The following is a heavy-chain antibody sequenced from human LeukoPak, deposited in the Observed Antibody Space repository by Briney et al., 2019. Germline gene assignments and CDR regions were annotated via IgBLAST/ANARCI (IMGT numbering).Heavy chain of an antibody. CDR3: ARNLWFGESSDAFDM. V-gene: IGHV1-46*01. J-gene: IGHJ3*02. CDR1: RYTFTDDY. Sequence: ASVKVSCKASRYTFTDDYIHWVRQAPGQGLEWMGIINPSGGSTSYAQKFQGRVTITTDESTSTAYMELSSLRSEDTAVYYCARNLWFGESSDAFDMWGQGTMVTVSS. CDR2: INPSGGST. D-gene: IGHD3-10*01.